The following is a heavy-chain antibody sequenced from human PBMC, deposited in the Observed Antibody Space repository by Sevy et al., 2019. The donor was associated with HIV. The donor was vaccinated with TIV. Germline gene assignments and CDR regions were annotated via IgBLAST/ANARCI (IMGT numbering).Heavy chain of an antibody. V-gene: IGHV1-69*13. Sequence: ASVKVSCKASGGTFSSYAISWVRQAPGQGLEWMGGIIHIFGTANYAQKFQGRVTITADESTGTAYIELSSLRSEDTAVYYCAPSNARYYDYVWGSYRHDYYYYGMDVWGQGTTVTVSS. CDR3: APSNARYYDYVWGSYRHDYYYYGMDV. CDR1: GGTFSSYA. J-gene: IGHJ6*02. D-gene: IGHD3-16*02. CDR2: IIHIFGTA.